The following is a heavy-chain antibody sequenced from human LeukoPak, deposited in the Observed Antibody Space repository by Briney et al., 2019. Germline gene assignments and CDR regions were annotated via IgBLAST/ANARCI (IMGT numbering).Heavy chain of an antibody. J-gene: IGHJ4*02. D-gene: IGHD3-10*01. CDR3: AKVGGAGSYFNSYFDH. CDR2: ISWISDYI. V-gene: IGHV3-9*01. Sequence: GGSLRLSCAASGFTFGNYAMFWVRQGPGKGLEWVSGISWISDYIGYADSVKGRFTISRDNAKNSLYLQMNSLRPEDTALYYCAKVGGAGSYFNSYFDHWGQGSLATVSS. CDR1: GFTFGNYA.